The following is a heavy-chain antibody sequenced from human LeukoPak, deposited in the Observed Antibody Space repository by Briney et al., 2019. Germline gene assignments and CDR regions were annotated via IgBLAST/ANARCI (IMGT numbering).Heavy chain of an antibody. Sequence: SETLSLTCTVSGGSISSSSYYWGWIRQPPGKGLEWIGSIYYSGSTYYNPSLKSRVTISVDTSKNQFSLKLSSVTAADTAVYYCARLPSSSSPRWCRFDYWGQGTLVTVSS. J-gene: IGHJ4*02. CDR3: ARLPSSSSPRWCRFDY. V-gene: IGHV4-39*07. CDR1: GGSISSSSYY. D-gene: IGHD4-23*01. CDR2: IYYSGST.